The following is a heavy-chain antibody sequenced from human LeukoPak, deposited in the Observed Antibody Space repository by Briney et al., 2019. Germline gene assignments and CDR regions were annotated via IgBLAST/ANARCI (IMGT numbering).Heavy chain of an antibody. CDR2: INHSGST. V-gene: IGHV4-34*01. J-gene: IGHJ4*02. CDR1: GFTFSSYA. D-gene: IGHD1-26*01. Sequence: PGGSLRLSCAASGFTFSSYAMSWVRQPPGKGLEWIGEINHSGSTNYNPSLKSRVTISVDTSKNQFSLKLSSVTAADTAVYYCARVAGSGSYYRILYYFDYWGQGTLVTVSS. CDR3: ARVAGSGSYYRILYYFDY.